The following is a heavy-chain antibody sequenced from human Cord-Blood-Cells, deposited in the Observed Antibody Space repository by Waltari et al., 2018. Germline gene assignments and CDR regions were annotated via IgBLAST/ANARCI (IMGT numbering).Heavy chain of an antibody. D-gene: IGHD2-2*01. Sequence: QVQLVEAGAAVKKPGSSVTVSGKAAGGTFSSYAISWVRLAPGQGLEWMGGIIPIFGTANYAQKFQGRVTITADESTSTAYMELSSLRSEDTAVYYCARALVVPAAYFDYWGQGTLVTVSS. CDR3: ARALVVPAAYFDY. J-gene: IGHJ4*02. CDR1: GGTFSSYA. V-gene: IGHV1-69*01. CDR2: IIPIFGTA.